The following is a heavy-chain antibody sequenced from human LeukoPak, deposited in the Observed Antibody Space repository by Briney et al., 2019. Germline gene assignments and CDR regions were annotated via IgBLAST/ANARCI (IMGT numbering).Heavy chain of an antibody. CDR2: IYPGDSDT. CDR3: ARLPGYCTNGVCSYFDY. CDR1: GYSFTSYW. D-gene: IGHD2-8*01. Sequence: GESLQISCKGSGYSFTSYWIGWVRQLPGKGLEWMGIIYPGDSDTRYSPSFQGQVTISADKSISTAYLQWSSLKASDTAMYYCARLPGYCTNGVCSYFDYWGQGTLVTVSS. V-gene: IGHV5-51*01. J-gene: IGHJ4*02.